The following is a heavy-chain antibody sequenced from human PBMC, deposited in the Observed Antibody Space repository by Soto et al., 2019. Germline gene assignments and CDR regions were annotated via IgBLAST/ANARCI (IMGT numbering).Heavy chain of an antibody. CDR2: ISAHNGNT. Sequence: QVQLVQSGSEMKKPGTSVKVSCKASGYTFVNYSFNWVRQAPGQGLEWMGWISAHNGNTKYAEKFQDRVTLITDISTSTAYRDLWSLRSDDTAVYYCARDPNIYTSGWFDYWGQGTLVTVSS. D-gene: IGHD6-19*01. J-gene: IGHJ4*02. CDR1: GYTFVNYS. CDR3: ARDPNIYTSGWFDY. V-gene: IGHV1-18*01.